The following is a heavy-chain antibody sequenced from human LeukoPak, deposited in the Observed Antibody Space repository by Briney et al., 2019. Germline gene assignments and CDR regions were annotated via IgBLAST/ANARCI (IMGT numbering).Heavy chain of an antibody. CDR3: ASPDIVVVPAAILKDENWFDP. CDR2: IWYDGSNK. Sequence: GGSLRLSCAASGFTFSSYGMHWVRQAPGKGLEWVAVIWYDGSNKYYADSVKGRFTISRDNSKNTLYLQMNSLRAEDTAVYYCASPDIVVVPAAILKDENWFDPWGQGTLVTVSS. CDR1: GFTFSSYG. V-gene: IGHV3-33*01. J-gene: IGHJ5*02. D-gene: IGHD2-2*01.